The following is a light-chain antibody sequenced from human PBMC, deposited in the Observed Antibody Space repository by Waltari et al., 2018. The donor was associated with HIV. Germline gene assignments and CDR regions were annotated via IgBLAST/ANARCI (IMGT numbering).Light chain of an antibody. CDR2: DTS. Sequence: DIQMTQAPSFVSASVGDRVTITCRASPNIDRWLVWHQQKPGKAPKVLIYDTSSLQSGVPSRFTGSGSATEFTLTINSLQPEDFVTYYCQQTDSLPFTFGPGTKVDMK. CDR1: PNIDRW. V-gene: IGKV1-12*02. J-gene: IGKJ3*01. CDR3: QQTDSLPFT.